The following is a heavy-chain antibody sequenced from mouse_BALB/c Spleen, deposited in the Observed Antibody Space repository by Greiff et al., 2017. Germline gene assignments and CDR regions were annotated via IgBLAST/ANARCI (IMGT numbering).Heavy chain of an antibody. CDR3: YYYVSSVYAMDY. J-gene: IGHJ4*01. CDR1: GYSFTGYY. Sequence: VQLQQSGPDLVKPGASVKISCKASGYSFTGYYMHWVKQSHGKSLEWIGRVNPNNGGTSYNQKFKGKAILTVDKSSSTAYMELRSLTSEDSAVYRPYYYVSSVYAMDYWGQGTSVTVSS. V-gene: IGHV1-26*01. D-gene: IGHD1-1*01. CDR2: VNPNNGGT.